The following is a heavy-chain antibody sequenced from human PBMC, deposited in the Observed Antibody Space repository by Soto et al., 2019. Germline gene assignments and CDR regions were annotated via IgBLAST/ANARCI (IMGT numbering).Heavy chain of an antibody. CDR3: ARDWQQLANY. J-gene: IGHJ4*02. Sequence: QLQLVESGGGVVQPGRSLRLSCAASGFTFSSYGMHWVRQAPGKGLEWVALIWYDGSNKLYAGSVKGRFTISRDNSKNTLYLHMNNLRAEDTAVYYCARDWQQLANYWGQGTLVVVSS. CDR2: IWYDGSNK. CDR1: GFTFSSYG. V-gene: IGHV3-33*01. D-gene: IGHD6-13*01.